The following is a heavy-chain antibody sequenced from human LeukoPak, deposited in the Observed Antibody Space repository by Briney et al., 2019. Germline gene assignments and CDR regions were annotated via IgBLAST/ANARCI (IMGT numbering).Heavy chain of an antibody. Sequence: RGSLRLSCAASGFDFSSNWMHWVRHAPGQGLVWVSRIKGDGISTNYADSVKGRFTISRDIAKNTLYLQMNSLRAEDTGVYYCAKDHYWSIDYWGRGTLVTVSS. V-gene: IGHV3-74*01. CDR2: IKGDGIST. CDR3: AKDHYWSIDY. J-gene: IGHJ4*02. CDR1: GFDFSSNW. D-gene: IGHD3-3*01.